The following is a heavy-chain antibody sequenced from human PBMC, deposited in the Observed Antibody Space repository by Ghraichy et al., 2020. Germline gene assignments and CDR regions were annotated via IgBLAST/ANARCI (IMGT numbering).Heavy chain of an antibody. CDR3: ARDPIAAAGTYYFDY. Sequence: SETLSLTCTVSGGSISSYYWSWIRQPAGKGLEWIGRIYTSGSTNYNPSLKSRVTMSVDTSKNQFSLKLSSVTAADTAVYYCARDPIAAAGTYYFDYWGQGTLVTVSS. J-gene: IGHJ4*02. CDR1: GGSISSYY. V-gene: IGHV4-4*07. CDR2: IYTSGST. D-gene: IGHD6-13*01.